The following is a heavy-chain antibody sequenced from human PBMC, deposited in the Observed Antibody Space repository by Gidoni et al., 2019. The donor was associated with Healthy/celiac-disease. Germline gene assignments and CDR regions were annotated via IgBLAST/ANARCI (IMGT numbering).Heavy chain of an antibody. Sequence: EVQLVGSGGGLVQPGTSLRLSCASYGLTFDDYAMHWVRQAPEKGLEWVSGISWNSGSIGYADSVKGRFTISRDNAKNSLYLQMNSLRAEDTALYYCAKAPLPYSSLDYWGQGTLVTVSS. J-gene: IGHJ4*02. CDR1: GLTFDDYA. V-gene: IGHV3-9*01. D-gene: IGHD6-13*01. CDR2: ISWNSGSI. CDR3: AKAPLPYSSLDY.